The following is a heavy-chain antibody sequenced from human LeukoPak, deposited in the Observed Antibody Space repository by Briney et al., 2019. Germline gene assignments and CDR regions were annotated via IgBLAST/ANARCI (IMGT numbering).Heavy chain of an antibody. CDR2: IKSDGST. V-gene: IGHV3-74*01. CDR3: ARAPSEIGGYYPEYFRH. D-gene: IGHD3-22*01. J-gene: IGHJ1*01. CDR1: GFTFSSYW. Sequence: GGSLRLSCAAAGFTFSSYWMHWVRQAPGKGLVWVSRIKSDGSTNYADSVKGRFTISRDNAKNTVSLQMNSLRAEDTGVYFCARAPSEIGGYYPEYFRHWGQGTLVTVSS.